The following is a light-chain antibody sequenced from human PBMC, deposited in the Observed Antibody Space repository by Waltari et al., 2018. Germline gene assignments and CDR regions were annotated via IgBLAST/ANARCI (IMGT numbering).Light chain of an antibody. J-gene: IGLJ2*01. Sequence: SVLTPPPSASGTPGQRVTISCSGSSSNIVSNYVYGYQQLPGPPPNLPIYSNNQRPSGVPDRFSGSKSGTSASLAISGLRSEDEADYYCAAWDDSLSGVLFGGGTKLTV. CDR1: SSNIVSNY. CDR3: AAWDDSLSGVL. V-gene: IGLV1-47*01. CDR2: SNN.